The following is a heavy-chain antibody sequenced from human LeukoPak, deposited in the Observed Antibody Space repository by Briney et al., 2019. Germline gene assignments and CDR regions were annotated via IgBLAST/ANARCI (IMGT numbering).Heavy chain of an antibody. CDR1: GYTFTSYD. CDR2: MNPNSGNT. CDR3: ARGVDIVATDQY. J-gene: IGHJ4*02. D-gene: IGHD5-12*01. V-gene: IGHV1-8*01. Sequence: ASVKVSCKASGYTFTSYDINWVRQATGQGLEWMGWMNPNSGNTGYAQKFQGRVTMTRNTSISTAYMELSSLRSEHTAVYYCARGVDIVATDQYWGQGTLVTVSS.